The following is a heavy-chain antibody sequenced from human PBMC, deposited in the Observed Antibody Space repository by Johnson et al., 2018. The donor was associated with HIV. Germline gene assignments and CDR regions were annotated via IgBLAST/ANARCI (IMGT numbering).Heavy chain of an antibody. V-gene: IGHV3-66*01. CDR3: ARGKGVAEAEAFDI. CDR1: GFTFDDYA. CDR2: IYSGGST. D-gene: IGHD5-12*01. J-gene: IGHJ3*02. Sequence: VQLVESGGVVVQPGGSLRLSCAASGFTFDDYAMHWVRQAPGKGLEWVSVIYSGGSTYYADSAKGRFTISRDNSKNSLYLQMNSLRAGDTAVYYCARGKGVAEAEAFDIWGQGTMVTVSS.